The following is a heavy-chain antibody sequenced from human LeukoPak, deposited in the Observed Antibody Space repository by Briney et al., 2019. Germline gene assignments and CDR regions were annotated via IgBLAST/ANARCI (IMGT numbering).Heavy chain of an antibody. CDR2: INPNSGGT. Sequence: ASVKVSCKASGYTFTGYYMHWVRQAPGQGLEWMGWINPNSGGTNYAQKFQGRVTMTRDTSISTAYMELSRLRSDDTAVYYCARDMLGVRYSSGWSHYMDVWGKGTTVTVSS. J-gene: IGHJ6*03. D-gene: IGHD6-19*01. V-gene: IGHV1-2*02. CDR1: GYTFTGYY. CDR3: ARDMLGVRYSSGWSHYMDV.